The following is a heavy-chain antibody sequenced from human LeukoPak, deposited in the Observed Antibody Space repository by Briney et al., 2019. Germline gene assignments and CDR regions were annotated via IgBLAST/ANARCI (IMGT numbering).Heavy chain of an antibody. Sequence: ASVKVSCKASGYTFTSYYMHWVRQAPGQGLEWMGIINPSGGSTSYAQKFQGRVTMTRDTSTSTVYMELSSLRSEDTAVYYCARDTPLVGRDCSSTSCSLDYWGQGTLVTVSS. V-gene: IGHV1-46*01. J-gene: IGHJ4*02. CDR1: GYTFTSYY. CDR3: ARDTPLVGRDCSSTSCSLDY. D-gene: IGHD2-2*01. CDR2: INPSGGST.